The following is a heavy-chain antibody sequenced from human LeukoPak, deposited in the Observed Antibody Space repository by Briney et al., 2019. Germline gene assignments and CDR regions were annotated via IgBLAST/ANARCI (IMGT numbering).Heavy chain of an antibody. J-gene: IGHJ4*02. CDR1: GYNFTNYW. Sequence: GESLKISCTGSGYNFTNYWIGWVRQLPGKGLEWMGIIYPGDSDTRYSPSFQGQVTISADKSSSTAYLQWSSLKASDTAIYYCARRPTKYYCLGFWGQGTLVTVSS. CDR2: IYPGDSDT. CDR3: ARRPTKYYCLGF. V-gene: IGHV5-51*01. D-gene: IGHD3-10*01.